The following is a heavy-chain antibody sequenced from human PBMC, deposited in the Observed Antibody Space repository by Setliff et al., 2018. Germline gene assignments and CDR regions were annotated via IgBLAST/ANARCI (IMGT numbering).Heavy chain of an antibody. CDR2: VTTTGGFT. CDR3: ARDVFDFRTGQAGP. J-gene: IGHJ5*02. D-gene: IGHD3-3*01. Sequence: PGGSLRLSCEGSGFIFSNYFMSWFRQAPGKGLEWLSYVTTTGGFTKEADSVRGRFTISRDNAKNSLFLQMNSLRAEDTGVYYCARDVFDFRTGQAGPWGQGTLVTVSS. CDR1: GFIFSNYF. V-gene: IGHV3-11*06.